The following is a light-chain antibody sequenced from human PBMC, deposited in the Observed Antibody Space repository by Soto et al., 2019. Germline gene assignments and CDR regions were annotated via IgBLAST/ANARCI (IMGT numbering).Light chain of an antibody. J-gene: IGKJ4*01. CDR2: DTS. CDR3: LQSFSTPHT. CDR1: QSIGSY. V-gene: IGKV1-39*01. Sequence: DIQMTQSPSSLSASVGDRVTITCLASQSIGSYLVWYQQKPGRAPNLLIYDTSTLQSGVPSRFSGSGSGTDFTLTISSLQPQDFAIYFCLQSFSTPHTFGGGTKVEIQ.